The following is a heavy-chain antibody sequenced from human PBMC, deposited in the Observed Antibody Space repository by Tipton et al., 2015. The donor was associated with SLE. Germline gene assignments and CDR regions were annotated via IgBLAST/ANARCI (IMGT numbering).Heavy chain of an antibody. J-gene: IGHJ4*02. CDR3: ARGRMVRGVDY. CDR2: INHSGST. V-gene: IGHV4-30-2*01. D-gene: IGHD3-10*01. CDR1: GGSISSGGYS. Sequence: TLSLTCAVSGGSISSGGYSWSWIRQPPGKGLEWIGEINHSGSTNYNPSLTGRVTISVDTSKNQFSLKLRSVTAADTAVYYCARGRMVRGVDYWGQGTLVTVSS.